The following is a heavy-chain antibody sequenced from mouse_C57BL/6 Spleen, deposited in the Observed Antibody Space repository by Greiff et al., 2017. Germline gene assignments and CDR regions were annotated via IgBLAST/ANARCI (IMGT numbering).Heavy chain of an antibody. Sequence: VQLQESGPELVKPGASVKISCKASGYTFTDYYINWVKQRPGQGLAWIGWIYPGSGNTKYNEKFKGKATLTVDTSSSTAYMQLSSLTSEDSAVYFCARGHSNFFAYWGQGTLVTVSA. V-gene: IGHV1-84*01. D-gene: IGHD2-5*01. CDR2: IYPGSGNT. CDR1: GYTFTDYY. CDR3: ARGHSNFFAY. J-gene: IGHJ3*01.